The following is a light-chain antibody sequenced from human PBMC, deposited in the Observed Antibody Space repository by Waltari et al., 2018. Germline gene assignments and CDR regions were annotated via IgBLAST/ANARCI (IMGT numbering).Light chain of an antibody. V-gene: IGLV3-21*02. Sequence: SYVLTQLSSMSVTPGQTARIVRGGRHIGTKAWPWDQRKAGQAPLLVLHDDDTRPSGIPDRCSGTNSGDTATLTISGVEAEDEADYFCQVWDSHTVVFGGGTNLTVL. CDR1: HIGTKA. CDR3: QVWDSHTVV. J-gene: IGLJ2*01. CDR2: DDD.